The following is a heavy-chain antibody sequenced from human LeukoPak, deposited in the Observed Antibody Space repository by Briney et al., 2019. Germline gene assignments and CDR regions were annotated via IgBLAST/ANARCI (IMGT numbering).Heavy chain of an antibody. CDR2: IIPIFGIA. CDR3: ARVAGGGWFDP. Sequence: SVKVSCKASGGTFSSYAISWVRQAPGQGHEWMGRIIPIFGIANYAQKFQGRVTITADKSTSTAYMELSSLRSEDTAVYYCARVAGGGWFDPWGQGTLVTVSS. D-gene: IGHD2-15*01. CDR1: GGTFSSYA. V-gene: IGHV1-69*04. J-gene: IGHJ5*02.